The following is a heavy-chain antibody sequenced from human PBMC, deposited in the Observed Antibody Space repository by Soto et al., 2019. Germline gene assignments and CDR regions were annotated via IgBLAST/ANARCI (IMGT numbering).Heavy chain of an antibody. CDR1: GYTFTNYG. CDR2: INTYNGNT. J-gene: IGHJ5*02. Sequence: QVQLVQSGAEVKKPGASVKVSCKASGYTFTNYGIRWVRQAPGQGLEWMGWINTYNGNTNHAQKLQGRVTITTDTSTSTAYMELRSLRSDDTAVYYCARGVGSGTYYSQYNGFDPWGQVTLVTVSS. CDR3: ARGVGSGTYYSQYNGFDP. V-gene: IGHV1-18*01. D-gene: IGHD3-10*01.